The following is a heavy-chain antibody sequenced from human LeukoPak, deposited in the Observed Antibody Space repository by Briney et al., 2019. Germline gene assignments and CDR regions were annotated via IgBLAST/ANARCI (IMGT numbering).Heavy chain of an antibody. Sequence: GESLKISCKGSGYSFTSYWIAWVRQMPGKGLEWMGILYPGDSDTRYSPSFQGQVTISADKSINTAYLQWSSLKASDTAMYYCARRGYTFGSPFDYWGQGTLVTVS. V-gene: IGHV5-51*01. CDR3: ARRGYTFGSPFDY. CDR2: LYPGDSDT. CDR1: GYSFTSYW. D-gene: IGHD5-18*01. J-gene: IGHJ4*02.